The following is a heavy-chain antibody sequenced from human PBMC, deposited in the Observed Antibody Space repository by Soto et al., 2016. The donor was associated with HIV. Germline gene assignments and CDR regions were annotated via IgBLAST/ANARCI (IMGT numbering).Heavy chain of an antibody. D-gene: IGHD2-2*01. CDR1: GFTFDDYA. CDR3: AKVLPDGRGRRVPAAHAAYYYYGMDV. CDR2: ISGDGGST. J-gene: IGHJ6*02. Sequence: EVQLVESGGGVVQPGGSLRLSCAASGFTFDDYAMHWVRQAPGKGLEWVSLISGDGGSTYYADSVKGRFTISRDNSKNSLYLQMNSLRTEDTALYYCAKVLPDGRGRRVPAAHAAYYYYGMDVWGQGTTVTVSS. V-gene: IGHV3-43*02.